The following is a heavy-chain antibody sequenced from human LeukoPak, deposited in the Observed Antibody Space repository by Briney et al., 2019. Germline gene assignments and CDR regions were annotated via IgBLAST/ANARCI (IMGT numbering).Heavy chain of an antibody. J-gene: IGHJ5*02. D-gene: IGHD7-27*01. Sequence: ASVKVSCKASGYTFTSYGISWVRQAPGQGLEWMGWISAYNGNTNYAQKLQGRVTMTTDTSTSTAYMELRSLRSDDTAVYYCAREVLGRAYNWFDPWGQGTLVTVSS. CDR3: AREVLGRAYNWFDP. CDR2: ISAYNGNT. CDR1: GYTFTSYG. V-gene: IGHV1-18*01.